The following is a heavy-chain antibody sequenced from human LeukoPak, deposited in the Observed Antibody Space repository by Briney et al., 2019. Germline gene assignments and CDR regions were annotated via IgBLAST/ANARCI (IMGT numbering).Heavy chain of an antibody. V-gene: IGHV4-59*01. D-gene: IGHD6-13*01. CDR2: IYDSGST. CDR3: ARGGGISHYYYYMDV. CDR1: GGSINNYQ. J-gene: IGHJ6*03. Sequence: PSETLSLTCTVSGGSINNYQWNWIRQPPGKGLEWIGYIYDSGSTNYNPSLKSRVTISVDTSKNQFSLMLNSVTAADTAVYYCARGGGISHYYYYMDVWGKGTTVTISS.